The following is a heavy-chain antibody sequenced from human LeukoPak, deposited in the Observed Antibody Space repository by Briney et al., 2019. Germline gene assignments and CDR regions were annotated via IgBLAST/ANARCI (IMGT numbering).Heavy chain of an antibody. Sequence: SETLSLTCTVSGGSTSSDYWSWIRQSPGKGLEWVGYVYNSGDTGKNPSLKSRVTILLDTSKNQFSLKLSSVTAADTAVYYCAREGRDYYDSSGYYNAFDIWGQGTMVTVSS. CDR2: VYNSGDT. V-gene: IGHV4-59*01. CDR1: GGSTSSDY. CDR3: AREGRDYYDSSGYYNAFDI. J-gene: IGHJ3*02. D-gene: IGHD3-22*01.